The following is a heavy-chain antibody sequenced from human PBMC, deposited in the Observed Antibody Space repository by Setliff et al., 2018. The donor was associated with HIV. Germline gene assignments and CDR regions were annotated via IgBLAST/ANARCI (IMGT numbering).Heavy chain of an antibody. CDR1: GFTFDDYA. J-gene: IGHJ4*02. V-gene: IGHV3-43D*04. Sequence: GESLKISCAASGFTFDDYAMHWIRQAPGKGLEWVSLISWDGGGTYYADSVKGRFAISRDNSKNSLYLQMNSLRAEDTALYYCAKDISRAAGTSYFDYWGQGTLVTVSS. CDR3: AKDISRAAGTSYFDY. CDR2: ISWDGGGT. D-gene: IGHD6-13*01.